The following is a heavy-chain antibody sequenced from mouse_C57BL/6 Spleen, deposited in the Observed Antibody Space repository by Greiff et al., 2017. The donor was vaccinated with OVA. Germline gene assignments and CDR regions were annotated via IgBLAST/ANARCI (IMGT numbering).Heavy chain of an antibody. CDR1: GFSLTSYG. V-gene: IGHV2-5*01. Sequence: VKLMESGPGLVQPSQSLSITCTVSGFSLTSYGVHWVRQSPGKGLEWLGVIWRGGSTDYNAAFMSRLSITKDNSKSQVFFKMNSLQADDTAIYYCNRYYYAMDYWGQGTSVTVSS. J-gene: IGHJ4*01. CDR3: NRYYYAMDY. CDR2: IWRGGST.